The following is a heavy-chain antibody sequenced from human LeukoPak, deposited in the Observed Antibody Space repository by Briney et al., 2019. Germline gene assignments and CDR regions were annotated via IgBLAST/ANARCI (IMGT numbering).Heavy chain of an antibody. V-gene: IGHV3-74*01. CDR1: GFTFSSYW. CDR2: INSDGSST. Sequence: GGSLRLSCAASGFTFSSYWMHWARQAPGKGLVWVSRINSDGSSTRYADSVKGRFTISRDNAKNTLYLQMNSLRAEDTAVYYCTRGLAYCGGDCYNSLDYWGQGTLVIVSS. D-gene: IGHD2-21*02. J-gene: IGHJ4*02. CDR3: TRGLAYCGGDCYNSLDY.